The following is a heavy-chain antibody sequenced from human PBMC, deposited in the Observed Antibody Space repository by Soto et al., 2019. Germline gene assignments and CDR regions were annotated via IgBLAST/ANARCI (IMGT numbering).Heavy chain of an antibody. D-gene: IGHD2-2*01. CDR2: IRGKANSYET. CDR3: TSRYCSSASCHT. CDR1: GYTFSGSA. V-gene: IGHV3-73*01. Sequence: EVQLVESGGGLVQPGGSLKLSCVASGYTFSGSAFHWVRQASGKGLEWVGRIRGKANSYETAYAESVKGRFTISRDDSKNTAFLQMNSLKTADTAVYYCTSRYCSSASCHTWGQGTRVTVSS. J-gene: IGHJ5*02.